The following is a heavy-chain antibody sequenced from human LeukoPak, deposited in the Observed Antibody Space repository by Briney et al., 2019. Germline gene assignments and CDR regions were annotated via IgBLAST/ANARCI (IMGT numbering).Heavy chain of an antibody. CDR1: GGSFSGYY. J-gene: IGHJ6*03. D-gene: IGHD1-26*01. V-gene: IGHV4-34*01. CDR3: AREGAVVGTLRYYYMDV. CDR2: INHSGST. Sequence: PSETLSLTCAVYGGSFSGYYWSWIRQPPGKGLEWIGEINHSGSTNYNPSLKSRGTISVDTSKNQFSLKLSSVTAADTAVYYCAREGAVVGTLRYYYMDVWGEGTTVTVSS.